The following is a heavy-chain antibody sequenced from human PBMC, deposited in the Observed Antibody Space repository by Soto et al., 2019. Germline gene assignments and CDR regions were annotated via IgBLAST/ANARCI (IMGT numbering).Heavy chain of an antibody. V-gene: IGHV4-59*01. D-gene: IGHD3-22*01. J-gene: IGHJ5*02. CDR3: AGYDSSGYYYLNWFDP. CDR2: IYYSGST. Sequence: SETLSLTCTVSGGSISSYYWSWIRQPPGKGLEWIGYIYYSGSTNYNPSLKSRVTISVDTSKNQFSLKLSSVTAADTAVYYCAGYDSSGYYYLNWFDPWGQGTLVTVSS. CDR1: GGSISSYY.